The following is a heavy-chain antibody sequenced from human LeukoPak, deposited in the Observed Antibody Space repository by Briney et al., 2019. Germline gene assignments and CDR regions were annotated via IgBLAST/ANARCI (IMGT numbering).Heavy chain of an antibody. CDR3: ARGRRVVPAAMKQRSHYYYYYGMDV. Sequence: GGSLRLSCAASGFTFSSYSMNWVRQAPGKGLEWVSSISSSSSYIYYADSVKGRFTISRDNAKNSLYLQMNSLRAEDTAVYYCARGRRVVPAAMKQRSHYYYYYGMDVWGQGTTVTVSS. D-gene: IGHD2-2*01. V-gene: IGHV3-21*01. J-gene: IGHJ6*02. CDR1: GFTFSSYS. CDR2: ISSSSSYI.